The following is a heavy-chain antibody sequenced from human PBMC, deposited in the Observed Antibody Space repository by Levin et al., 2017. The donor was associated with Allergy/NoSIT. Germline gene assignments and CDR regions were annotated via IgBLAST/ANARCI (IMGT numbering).Heavy chain of an antibody. CDR2: ISGSGGST. CDR3: AKLRYFDWLPEFDY. Sequence: SCAASGFTFSSYAMSWVRQAPGKGLEWVSAISGSGGSTYYADSVKGRFTISRDNSKNTLYLQMNSLRAEDTAVYYCAKLRYFDWLPEFDYWGQGTLVTVSS. D-gene: IGHD3-9*01. V-gene: IGHV3-23*01. J-gene: IGHJ4*02. CDR1: GFTFSSYA.